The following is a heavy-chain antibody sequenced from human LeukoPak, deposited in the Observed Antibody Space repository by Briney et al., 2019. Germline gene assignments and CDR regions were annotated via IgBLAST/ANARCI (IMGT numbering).Heavy chain of an antibody. Sequence: GGSLRLSCAASGFTVSSNYMSWVRQAPGKGLEWVSVIYSGGSTYYADSVKGRFTISRDNAKNSLYLQMNSLRADDTAVYYCARGVSCSGGTCSYSYHYYAMDVWGQGTTVTLSS. V-gene: IGHV3-66*01. J-gene: IGHJ6*02. CDR2: IYSGGST. D-gene: IGHD2-15*01. CDR1: GFTVSSNY. CDR3: ARGVSCSGGTCSYSYHYYAMDV.